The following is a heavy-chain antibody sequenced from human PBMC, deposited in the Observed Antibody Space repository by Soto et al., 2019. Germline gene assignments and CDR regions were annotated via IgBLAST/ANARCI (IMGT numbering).Heavy chain of an antibody. CDR3: ARGPSGDKVDY. V-gene: IGHV4-30-4*01. D-gene: IGHD7-27*01. CDR1: GCPIRSALYF. CDR2: IYDGGTT. Sequence: SETLSLTYTISGCPIRSALYFWSWIRQSPDKGLEWIGHIYDGGTTYSSPSLKGRVTISADTSETQFSLKLNSVSAADTAVYYCARGPSGDKVDYWGQG. J-gene: IGHJ4*02.